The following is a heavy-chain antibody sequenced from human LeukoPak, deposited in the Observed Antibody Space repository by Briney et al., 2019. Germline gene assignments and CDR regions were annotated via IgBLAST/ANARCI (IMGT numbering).Heavy chain of an antibody. V-gene: IGHV4-34*01. J-gene: IGHJ5*01. CDR3: ARGYCSSTSCYVTWFDS. D-gene: IGHD2-2*01. CDR1: GGSFSGYY. CDR2: INHSGST. Sequence: KPSETLSLTCGVYGGSFSGYYWSWIRQPPGKGQEWIGEINHSGSTNYNPSLKSRVTISVDTSKNQFSLKLSSVSAADTAVYYCARGYCSSTSCYVTWFDSWGQGTLVTVFS.